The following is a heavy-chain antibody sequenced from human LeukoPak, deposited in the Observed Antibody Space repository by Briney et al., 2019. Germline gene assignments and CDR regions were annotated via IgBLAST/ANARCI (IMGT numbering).Heavy chain of an antibody. Sequence: PSETLSLTCTVSGGSISSYYWSWIRQPPGKGLEWIGYFYYSGSTHYNPSLKSRVTISVDTSKNQCSLKLSSVTAADTAVYYCASSLGYCSSTSCYLGGWFDPWGQGTLVTVSS. CDR2: FYYSGST. V-gene: IGHV4-59*08. D-gene: IGHD2-2*01. CDR1: GGSISSYY. J-gene: IGHJ5*02. CDR3: ASSLGYCSSTSCYLGGWFDP.